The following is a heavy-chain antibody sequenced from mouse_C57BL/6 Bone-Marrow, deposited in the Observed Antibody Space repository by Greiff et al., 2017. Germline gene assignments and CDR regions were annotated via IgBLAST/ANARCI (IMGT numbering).Heavy chain of an antibody. J-gene: IGHJ3*01. D-gene: IGHD2-4*01. CDR1: GFTFSDYG. CDR2: ISSGSSTI. CDR3: ARGHDYDGAWFAY. V-gene: IGHV5-17*01. Sequence: EVHLVESGGGLVKPGGSLKLSCAASGFTFSDYGMHWVRQAPEKGLEWVAYISSGSSTIYYADTVKGRFTISRDNAKNTLFLQMTSLRSEDTAMYYCARGHDYDGAWFAYWGQGTLVTVSA.